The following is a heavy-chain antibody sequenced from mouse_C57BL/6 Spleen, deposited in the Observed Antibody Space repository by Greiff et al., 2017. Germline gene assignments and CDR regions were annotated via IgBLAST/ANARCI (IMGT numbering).Heavy chain of an antibody. J-gene: IGHJ4*01. CDR3: AKDSSGPFYAMDY. V-gene: IGHV2-9-1*01. CDR1: GFSLTSYA. D-gene: IGHD3-2*02. Sequence: VQRVESGPGLVAPSQSLSITCTVSGFSLTSYAISWVRQPPGKGLEWLGVIWTGGGTNYNSALKSRLSISKDNSKSQVFLKMNSLQTDDTARYYCAKDSSGPFYAMDYWGQGTSVTVSS. CDR2: IWTGGGT.